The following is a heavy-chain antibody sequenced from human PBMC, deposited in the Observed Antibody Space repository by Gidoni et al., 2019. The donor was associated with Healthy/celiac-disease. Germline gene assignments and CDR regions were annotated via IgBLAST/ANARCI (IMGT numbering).Heavy chain of an antibody. D-gene: IGHD3-22*01. Sequence: EVQLLESGGGLVQPGGSLRLSCAASGFTFSSHAMSWVRQAPGKGLEWVSAISGSGGSTYYADSVKGRFTISRDNSKNTLYLQMNSLRAEDTAVYYCAKDRNSGGMIVVVIGLLHEFIEDYWGQGTLVTVSS. CDR1: GFTFSSHA. CDR2: ISGSGGST. CDR3: AKDRNSGGMIVVVIGLLHEFIEDY. J-gene: IGHJ4*02. V-gene: IGHV3-23*01.